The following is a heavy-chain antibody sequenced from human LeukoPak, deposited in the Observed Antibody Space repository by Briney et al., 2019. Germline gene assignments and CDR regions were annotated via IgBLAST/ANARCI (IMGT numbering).Heavy chain of an antibody. CDR2: ISGSGGST. D-gene: IGHD1-26*01. V-gene: IGHV3-23*01. Sequence: GGSLRLSCAASGFTFSRYAMSWVRQAPGKGLEWVSAISGSGGSTYYADSVKGRFTISRDNSKNTLYLQMNSLRVEDTAVYYCAKGDRSGSYSYFDYWGQGTLVTVSS. J-gene: IGHJ4*02. CDR1: GFTFSRYA. CDR3: AKGDRSGSYSYFDY.